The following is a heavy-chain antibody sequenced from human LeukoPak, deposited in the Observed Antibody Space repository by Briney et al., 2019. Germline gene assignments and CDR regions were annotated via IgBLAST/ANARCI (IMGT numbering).Heavy chain of an antibody. V-gene: IGHV4-34*01. CDR2: INHSGST. CDR1: GGSISSYY. CDR3: ASLGSGWTDFDY. Sequence: PSETLSLTCTVSGGSISSYYWSWIRQPPGKGLEWIGEINHSGSTNYNPSLKSRVTISVDTSKNQFSLKLSSVTAADTAVYYCASLGSGWTDFDYWGQGTLVTVSS. D-gene: IGHD6-19*01. J-gene: IGHJ4*02.